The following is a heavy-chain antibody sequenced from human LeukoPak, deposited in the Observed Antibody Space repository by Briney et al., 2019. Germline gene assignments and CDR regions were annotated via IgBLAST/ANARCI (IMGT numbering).Heavy chain of an antibody. CDR1: GFTFSSYT. CDR2: ISSSSSYI. D-gene: IGHD4-17*01. Sequence: GGSLRLSCAASGFTFSSYTMNWVRQAPGKGLEWVSSISSSSSYIYYADSVKGRFTISRDNAKNSLYLQMNSLRAEDTAVYYCTTIPFDYGDYFDYWGQGTLVTVSS. V-gene: IGHV3-21*01. CDR3: TTIPFDYGDYFDY. J-gene: IGHJ4*02.